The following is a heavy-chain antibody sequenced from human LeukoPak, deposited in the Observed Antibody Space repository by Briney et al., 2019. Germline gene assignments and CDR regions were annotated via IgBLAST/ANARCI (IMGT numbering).Heavy chain of an antibody. CDR2: IDPSDSYT. CDR3: ARDDSGLN. V-gene: IGHV5-10-1*01. D-gene: IGHD3-22*01. CDR1: GYGFTTYW. J-gene: IGHJ4*02. Sequence: GESLKISCKGSGYGFTTYWINWVRQMPGKGLEWMGRIDPSDSYTNYSPSFQGHVTISADKSIGTAYLQWSSLKASDTAMYYCARDDSGLNWGQGTLVTVSS.